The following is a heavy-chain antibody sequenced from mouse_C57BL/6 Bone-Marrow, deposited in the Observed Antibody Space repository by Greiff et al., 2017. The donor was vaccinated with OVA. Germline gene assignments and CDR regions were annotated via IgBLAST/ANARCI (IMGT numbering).Heavy chain of an antibody. Sequence: EVHLVESGGGLVKPGGSLKLSCAASGFTFSSYAMSWVRQTPEKRLEWVATISDGGSYTYYPDNVKGRFTISRDNAKNNLSLQMSHLKSEATAMYYYARGGSSGYAYAMDYWGQGTSVTVSS. CDR2: ISDGGSYT. CDR3: ARGGSSGYAYAMDY. CDR1: GFTFSSYA. D-gene: IGHD3-2*02. V-gene: IGHV5-4*01. J-gene: IGHJ4*01.